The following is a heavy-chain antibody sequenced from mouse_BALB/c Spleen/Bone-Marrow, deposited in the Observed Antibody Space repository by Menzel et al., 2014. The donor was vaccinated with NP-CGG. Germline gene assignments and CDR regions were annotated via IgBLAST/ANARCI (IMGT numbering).Heavy chain of an antibody. J-gene: IGHJ3*01. CDR2: IDPSDSET. CDR1: GYTFTSYW. V-gene: IGHV1-69*02. CDR3: ARDHFYSGNYEFAY. Sequence: VQLQQSGAELVKPGAPVKLSCKASGYTFTSYWMNWMKQRPGRGLEWIGRIDPSDSETHHNQKFKDKATLTVDKSSSTAYIQLSSLTSEDSAVYYCARDHFYSGNYEFAYWGQGTLVTVSA. D-gene: IGHD2-1*01.